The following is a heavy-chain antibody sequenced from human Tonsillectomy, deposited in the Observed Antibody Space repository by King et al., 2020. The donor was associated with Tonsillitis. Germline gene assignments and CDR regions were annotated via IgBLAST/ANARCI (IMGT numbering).Heavy chain of an antibody. CDR1: GYSFTSYW. V-gene: IGHV5-51*01. CDR3: ARHLGDFWSGYYNPDY. D-gene: IGHD3-3*01. CDR2: IYPGASDT. J-gene: IGHJ4*02. Sequence: VQLVESGAEVKKPGESLKISCKGSGYSFTSYWIGWVRQMPGKGLEWMGIIYPGASDTRYSPSFQGQVTISADKSISTASLQWSSLKDSDTAMYYCARHLGDFWSGYYNPDYWGQGTLVTVSS.